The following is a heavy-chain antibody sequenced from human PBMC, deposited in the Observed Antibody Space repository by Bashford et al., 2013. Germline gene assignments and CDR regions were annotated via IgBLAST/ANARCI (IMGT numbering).Heavy chain of an antibody. CDR3: AKVPEYYDSSGYAGYYFDY. V-gene: IGHV3-30*18. J-gene: IGHJ4*02. Sequence: VRQAPGKGLEWVAVISYDGSNKYYADSVKGRFTISRDNSKNTLYLQMNSLRAEDTAVYYCAKVPEYYDSSGYAGYYFDYVGPGNPGHRLL. D-gene: IGHD3-22*01. CDR2: ISYDGSNK.